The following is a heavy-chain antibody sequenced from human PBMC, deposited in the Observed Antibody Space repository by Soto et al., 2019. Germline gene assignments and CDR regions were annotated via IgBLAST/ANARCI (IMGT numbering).Heavy chain of an antibody. CDR3: AKDLAVAGIFDY. J-gene: IGHJ4*02. CDR1: GFTFSSYA. Sequence: EVQLLESGGGLVQPGGSLRLSCAASGFTFSSYAMSWVRQAPGKGLEWVSAISGSGGSTYYADSVKGRFTISRDNSKNPLYRQMNSLRAEDTAVYYCAKDLAVAGIFDYWGQGTLVTVSS. CDR2: ISGSGGST. D-gene: IGHD6-19*01. V-gene: IGHV3-23*01.